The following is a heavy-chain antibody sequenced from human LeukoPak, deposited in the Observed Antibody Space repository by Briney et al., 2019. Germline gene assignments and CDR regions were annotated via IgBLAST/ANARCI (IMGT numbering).Heavy chain of an antibody. CDR1: GVTVSTNY. J-gene: IGHJ2*01. CDR2: ISDDGSKK. V-gene: IGHV3-30-3*01. D-gene: IGHD2-2*01. CDR3: AREDCSSTNCYRHFDL. Sequence: GGSLRLSCTASGVTVSTNYMTWVRQAPGKGLEWVAVISDDGSKKNYADSLKGRFTISRDNSKNTLYLQVNSLSAEDTAVYYCAREDCSSTNCYRHFDLWGRGTLVTVSP.